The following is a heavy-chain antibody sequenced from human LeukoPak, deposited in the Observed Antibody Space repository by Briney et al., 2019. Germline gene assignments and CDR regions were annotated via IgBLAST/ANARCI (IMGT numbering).Heavy chain of an antibody. Sequence: ASVKVSCKASGYTFTSYDINWVRQATGQGLEWMGWMNPNSGNTGYAQKFQGRVTMTRNTSISTAYMELSSLRSEDTAVYYCATVPVDYDSSGYYYSYFDYWGQGTLVTVSS. D-gene: IGHD3-22*01. CDR2: MNPNSGNT. J-gene: IGHJ4*02. V-gene: IGHV1-8*01. CDR3: ATVPVDYDSSGYYYSYFDY. CDR1: GYTFTSYD.